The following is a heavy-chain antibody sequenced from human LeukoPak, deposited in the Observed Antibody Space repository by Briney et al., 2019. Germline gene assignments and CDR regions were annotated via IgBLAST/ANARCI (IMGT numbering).Heavy chain of an antibody. D-gene: IGHD1-7*01. CDR2: INAGNGST. J-gene: IGHJ4*02. V-gene: IGHV1-3*01. CDR3: ASSREGRVDSETRLVDY. Sequence: ASVKVSCKASGYTFTSNAMHWVRQAPGQRLEWMAWINAGNGSTKYSQNFQGRVTITRDTSASTAYMELRSLRSEDTAVYYCASSREGRVDSETRLVDYWGQGTLVTVSS. CDR1: GYTFTSNA.